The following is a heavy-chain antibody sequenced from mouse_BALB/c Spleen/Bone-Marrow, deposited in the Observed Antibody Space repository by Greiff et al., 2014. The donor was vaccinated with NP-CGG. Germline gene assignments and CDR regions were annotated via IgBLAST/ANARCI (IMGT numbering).Heavy chain of an antibody. V-gene: IGHV1S56*01. CDR2: IYPGDGYT. Sequence: VQLQQSGPELVKPGASVKMSCKASGYTFTGYYIHWLKQRPGQGLEWIGWIYPGDGYTKYNEKFKGKTTLTADKSSSTAYMLLSSLTSEDSAIYFCAGNWEWFAYWGQGTLVTVSA. J-gene: IGHJ3*01. CDR1: GYTFTGYY. CDR3: AGNWEWFAY. D-gene: IGHD4-1*01.